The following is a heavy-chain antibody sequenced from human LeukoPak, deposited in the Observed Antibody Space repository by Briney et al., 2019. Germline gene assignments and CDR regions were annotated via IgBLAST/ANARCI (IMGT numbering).Heavy chain of an antibody. J-gene: IGHJ3*02. CDR2: IIPIFGIA. D-gene: IGHD6-19*01. CDR3: ARDLYNSGWAGAFDI. Sequence: SVKVSCKASGVTFSSYAISWVRQAPGQGLEWMGRIIPIFGIANYAQKFQGRVTITADKSTSTAYMELSSLRSEDTAVYYCARDLYNSGWAGAFDIWGQGTMVTVSS. CDR1: GVTFSSYA. V-gene: IGHV1-69*04.